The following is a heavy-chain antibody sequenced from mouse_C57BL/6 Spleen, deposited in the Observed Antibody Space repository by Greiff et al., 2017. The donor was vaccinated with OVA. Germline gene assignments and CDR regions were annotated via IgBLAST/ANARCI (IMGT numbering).Heavy chain of an antibody. CDR3: ARFYGYHWYVDV. V-gene: IGHV1-50*01. J-gene: IGHJ1*03. CDR1: GYTFTSYW. D-gene: IGHD2-2*01. Sequence: QVQLQQPGAELVKPGASVKLSCKASGYTFTSYWMQWVKQRPGQGLEWIGEIDPSDSYTNYNPKFKGKATLTVDTSSSTAYMQLSSLTSEDSAVYYCARFYGYHWYVDVWGTGTTVTVSS. CDR2: IDPSDSYT.